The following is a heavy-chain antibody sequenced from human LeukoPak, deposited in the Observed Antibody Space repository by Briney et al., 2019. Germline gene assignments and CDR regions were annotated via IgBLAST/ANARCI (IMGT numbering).Heavy chain of an antibody. Sequence: ASVKVSCKASGGTFSSYAISWVRQAPGQGLEWMGGIIPIFGTANYAQKFQGRVTITADESTSTAYMELSSLRSEDTAVYYCAREPVYYYGMDVWGQGTTATVSS. CDR1: GGTFSSYA. CDR2: IIPIFGTA. V-gene: IGHV1-69*13. J-gene: IGHJ6*02. CDR3: AREPVYYYGMDV.